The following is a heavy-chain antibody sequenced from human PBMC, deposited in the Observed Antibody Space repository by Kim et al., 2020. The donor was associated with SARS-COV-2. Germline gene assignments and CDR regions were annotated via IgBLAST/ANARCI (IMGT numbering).Heavy chain of an antibody. J-gene: IGHJ4*02. D-gene: IGHD6-13*01. V-gene: IGHV4-61*01. CDR1: GGSVSSGSYY. CDR2: TYYSGST. Sequence: SETLSLTCTVSGGSVSSGSYYWSWIRQPPGKGLEWIGYTYYSGSTNYNPSLKSRVTISVDTSKNQFSLKLSSVTAADTAVYYCARETLVAAVIDYWGQGTLVAFAS. CDR3: ARETLVAAVIDY.